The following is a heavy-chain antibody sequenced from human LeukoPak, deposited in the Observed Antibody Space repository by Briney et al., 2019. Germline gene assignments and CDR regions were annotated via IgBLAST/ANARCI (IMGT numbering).Heavy chain of an antibody. CDR3: ARNGYYSADY. J-gene: IGHJ4*02. CDR1: GGSISSSSYY. V-gene: IGHV4-39*07. D-gene: IGHD4-17*01. CDR2: IYYSGST. Sequence: SQTLSLTCTVSGGSISSSSYYWGWIRQPPGKGLEWIGSIYYSGSTYYNPSLKSRVTISVDTSKNQFSLKLSSVTAADTAVYHCARNGYYSADYWGQGTLVTVSS.